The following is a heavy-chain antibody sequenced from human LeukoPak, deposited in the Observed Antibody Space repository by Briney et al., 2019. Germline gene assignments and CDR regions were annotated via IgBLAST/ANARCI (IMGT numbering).Heavy chain of an antibody. CDR3: STAKFDS. J-gene: IGHJ4*02. Sequence: GGSLRLSCAASGFTLSSYSINWVRQAPGKGLEWVSYISINSTIYQAKSVKGRFTVARDNAKNSLYLQMNSLRAEDTAVYYRSTAKFDSWGQGTLVTVSS. CDR1: GFTLSSYS. V-gene: IGHV3-48*01. CDR2: ISINSTI.